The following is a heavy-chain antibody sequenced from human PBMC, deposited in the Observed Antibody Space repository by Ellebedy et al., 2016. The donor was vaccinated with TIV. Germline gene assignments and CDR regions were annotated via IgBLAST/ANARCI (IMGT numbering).Heavy chain of an antibody. D-gene: IGHD4-17*01. V-gene: IGHV3-23*01. Sequence: GGSLRLSCAASGFTFSSYAMSWVRQAPGKGLEWVSAISGSGGSTYYADSVKGRFTISRDNSKNTLYLQMNSLRAEDTAVYYCAKDRSYGDYEVADDAFDIWGQGTMVTVSS. CDR3: AKDRSYGDYEVADDAFDI. CDR1: GFTFSSYA. J-gene: IGHJ3*02. CDR2: ISGSGGST.